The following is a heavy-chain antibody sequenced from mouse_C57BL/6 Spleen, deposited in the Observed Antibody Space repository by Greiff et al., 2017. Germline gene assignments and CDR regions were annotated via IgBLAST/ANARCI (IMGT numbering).Heavy chain of an antibody. D-gene: IGHD2-2*01. V-gene: IGHV5-4*03. J-gene: IGHJ2*01. CDR1: GFTFSSYA. CDR2: ISDGGSYT. Sequence: EVNLVESGGGLVKPGGSLKLSCAASGFTFSSYAMSWVRQTPEKRLEWVATISDGGSYTYYPDNVKGRFTISRDNAKNNLYLQMSHLKSEDTAMYYCARGNGYYVDYRGQGTTLTVSS. CDR3: ARGNGYYVDY.